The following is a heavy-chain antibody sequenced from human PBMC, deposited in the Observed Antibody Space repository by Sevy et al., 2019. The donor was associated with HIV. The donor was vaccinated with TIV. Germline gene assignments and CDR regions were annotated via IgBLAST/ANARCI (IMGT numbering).Heavy chain of an antibody. V-gene: IGHV1-24*01. Sequence: ASVKVSCKVSGYTLTQLSMHWVRQAPGKGLEWMVSFDPEDGETLYAQKFQGRVTMTEDTSTNTAYMELSSLRSEDTAVYYCATTKDYYDSSGSPFDYWGQGTLVTVSS. D-gene: IGHD3-22*01. CDR3: ATTKDYYDSSGSPFDY. CDR2: FDPEDGET. CDR1: GYTLTQLS. J-gene: IGHJ4*02.